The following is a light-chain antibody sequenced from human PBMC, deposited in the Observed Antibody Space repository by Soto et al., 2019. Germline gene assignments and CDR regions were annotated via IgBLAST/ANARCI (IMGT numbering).Light chain of an antibody. V-gene: IGLV2-14*01. Sequence: QSALTQPASVSGSPGQSITISCAGTSSDVGRNTYVSWYQQHPCKAPKLIIYDVYNRPSGVSTRFSGSKSGNTASLTIPGLQAEDEADYYCTSYTSTSTPYVFGGGTKVTVL. CDR1: SSDVGRNTY. J-gene: IGLJ1*01. CDR2: DVY. CDR3: TSYTSTSTPYV.